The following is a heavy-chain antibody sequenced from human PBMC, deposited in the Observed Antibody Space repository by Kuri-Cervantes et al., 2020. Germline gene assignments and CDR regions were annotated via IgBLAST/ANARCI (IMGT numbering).Heavy chain of an antibody. CDR3: ARLVGVGWLSYGWWGPASRYGMDV. D-gene: IGHD2-15*01. CDR2: IRSKANSYAT. J-gene: IGHJ6*02. Sequence: GGSLRLSCAASGFTFSGSAMHWVRQASGKGLEWVGRIRSKANSYATAYAASVKGRFTISRDDSKNTAYLQMNSLKTEDTAVYYCARLVGVGWLSYGWWGPASRYGMDVWGQGTTVTVSS. V-gene: IGHV3-73*01. CDR1: GFTFSGSA.